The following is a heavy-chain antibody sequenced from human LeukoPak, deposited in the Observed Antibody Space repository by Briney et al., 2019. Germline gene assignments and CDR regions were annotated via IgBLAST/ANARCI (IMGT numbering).Heavy chain of an antibody. CDR1: GYTFISYG. J-gene: IGHJ1*01. Sequence: ASVKVSCKASGYTFISYGISWVRQAPGQGLEWMGWISGDNGKTNYAQKLQGRVTMTTDTSTSSDYMELRSVRADETAVYYCARXGAAVTTXFXLWGQGTXVTVS. V-gene: IGHV1-18*01. CDR3: ARXGAAVTTXFXL. CDR2: ISGDNGKT. D-gene: IGHD4-17*01.